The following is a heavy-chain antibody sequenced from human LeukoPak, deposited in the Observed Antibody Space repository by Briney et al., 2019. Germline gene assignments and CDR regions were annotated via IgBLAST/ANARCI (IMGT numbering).Heavy chain of an antibody. CDR1: GYTFTGYY. CDR3: ARSKYDILTGYSPILGY. CDR2: INPNSGGT. V-gene: IGHV1-2*02. D-gene: IGHD3-9*01. J-gene: IGHJ4*02. Sequence: ASVKVSCKASGYTFTGYYMHWVRQAPGQGLEWMGWINPNSGGTNYAQKFQSRVTMTRGTSISTAYMELSRLRSDDTAVYYCARSKYDILTGYSPILGYWGQGTLVTVSS.